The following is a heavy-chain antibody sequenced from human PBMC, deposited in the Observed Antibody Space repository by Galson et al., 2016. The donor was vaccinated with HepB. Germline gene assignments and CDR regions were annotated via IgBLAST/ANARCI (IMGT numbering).Heavy chain of an antibody. CDR2: ISPYNGNT. J-gene: IGHJ5*02. CDR1: GYTFSGHG. Sequence: SVKVSCKASGYTFSGHGIAWVRQAPGQGLEWMGSISPYNGNTDYAQNFQGRITMTTDASTSTAYMEVRSLKSDDTAVYYCARSGIIRVNWFDPWGQGTLVIVSS. D-gene: IGHD3-10*01. CDR3: ARSGIIRVNWFDP. V-gene: IGHV1-18*01.